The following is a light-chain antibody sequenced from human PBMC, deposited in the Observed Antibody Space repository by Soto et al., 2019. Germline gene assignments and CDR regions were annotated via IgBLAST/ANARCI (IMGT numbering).Light chain of an antibody. V-gene: IGKV1-5*01. Sequence: DIQVTQSPSTLSAFLGYRVTLTCRASQSISSWLAWYQQKSGKAPKLLLYDASTLQSGVPSRFSGSGSATEFSLTISSLESGDSGTYHCQQYATYAPSTFGQGTKVDI. CDR2: DAS. CDR3: QQYATYAPST. CDR1: QSISSW. J-gene: IGKJ1*01.